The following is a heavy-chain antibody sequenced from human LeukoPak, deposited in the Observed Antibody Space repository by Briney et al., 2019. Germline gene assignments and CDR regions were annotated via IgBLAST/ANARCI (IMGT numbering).Heavy chain of an antibody. CDR1: GYTFTSYG. J-gene: IGHJ6*03. CDR2: ISAYNGST. V-gene: IGHV1-18*01. CDR3: ARVTYYDFWSGFSYYYYYMDV. D-gene: IGHD3-3*01. Sequence: GASVKVSCKASGYTFTSYGISWVRQAPGQGLEWMGWISAYNGSTNYAQKLQGRVTMTTDTSTSTAYMELRSLRSDDTAVYYCARVTYYDFWSGFSYYYYYMDVWGKGTTVTVSS.